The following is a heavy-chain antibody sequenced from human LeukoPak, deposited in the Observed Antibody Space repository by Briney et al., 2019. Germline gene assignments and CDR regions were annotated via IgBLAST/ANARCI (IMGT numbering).Heavy chain of an antibody. Sequence: SETLSLTCTVSGDSIKSSSYYWAWIRQPPGKGLEWIGTIYFSGSTYYTPSLKSRVTISVDTSKNQFSLKLNSVTAADTAVYYCARGPILTYAFDIWGQGTMVTVSS. V-gene: IGHV4-39*07. J-gene: IGHJ3*02. CDR2: IYFSGST. D-gene: IGHD3-3*01. CDR1: GDSIKSSSYY. CDR3: ARGPILTYAFDI.